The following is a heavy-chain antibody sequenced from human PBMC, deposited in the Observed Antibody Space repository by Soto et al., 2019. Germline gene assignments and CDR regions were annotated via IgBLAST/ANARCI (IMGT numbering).Heavy chain of an antibody. CDR3: ARVGPPLAYCGGDCYSTFDY. Sequence: PGGSLRLSCVASGFTFSAYSMTWVRQAPGKGLEWVSSISSSSSYIYYADSVKGRFTISRDNAKNSLYLQMNSLRAEDTAVYYCARVGPPLAYCGGDCYSTFDYWGQGTLVTVSS. CDR1: GFTFSAYS. D-gene: IGHD2-21*01. J-gene: IGHJ4*02. V-gene: IGHV3-21*01. CDR2: ISSSSSYI.